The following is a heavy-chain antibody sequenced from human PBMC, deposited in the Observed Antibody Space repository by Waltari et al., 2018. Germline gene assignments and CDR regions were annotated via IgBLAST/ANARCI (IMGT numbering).Heavy chain of an antibody. J-gene: IGHJ5*02. Sequence: QVQLVQSGAEMKKPGSSVRISCTGSGGRFNYYILSWVRQAPGQGLEWMGRAVPALGKTKAAPKFQGRLTMTADKSTPTGYMELARLTAEDTAIYYCVRDEGQSEVFDTWGQGTLVTVSS. V-gene: IGHV1-69*08. CDR2: AVPALGKT. D-gene: IGHD3-22*01. CDR1: GGRFNYYI. CDR3: VRDEGQSEVFDT.